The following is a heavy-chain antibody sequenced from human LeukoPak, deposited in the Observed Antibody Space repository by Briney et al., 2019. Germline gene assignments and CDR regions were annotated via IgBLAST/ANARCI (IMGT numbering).Heavy chain of an antibody. CDR3: ARDLNIPAAQSQNFDY. CDR1: GGTFSSYA. Sequence: GASVKVSCKASGGTFSSYAISWVRQAPGQGLEWMGGIIPIFGTANYAQKFQGRVTITADESTSTAYMELSSLRSEDTAVYYCARDLNIPAAQSQNFDYWAREPWSPSPQ. J-gene: IGHJ4*02. V-gene: IGHV1-69*13. D-gene: IGHD2-2*01. CDR2: IIPIFGTA.